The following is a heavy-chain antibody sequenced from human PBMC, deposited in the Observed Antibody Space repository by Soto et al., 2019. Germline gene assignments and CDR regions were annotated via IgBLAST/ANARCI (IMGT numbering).Heavy chain of an antibody. J-gene: IGHJ5*02. CDR3: AKVTSMVRGVIDNWFDP. Sequence: QVPLVQSGAEVKKPGSSVTVSCKASGGTFSSYAIHWVRQAPGHGLEWMGGIIPMYGPAKYAQRFQGRVTITADESTTTVYMELTSLTSQDTAVYSCAKVTSMVRGVIDNWFDPWGHGTLVTVSS. CDR2: IIPMYGPA. CDR1: GGTFSSYA. D-gene: IGHD3-10*01. V-gene: IGHV1-69*01.